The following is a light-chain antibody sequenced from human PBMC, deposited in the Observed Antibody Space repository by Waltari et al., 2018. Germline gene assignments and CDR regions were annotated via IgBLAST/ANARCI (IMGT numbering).Light chain of an antibody. CDR2: AAS. Sequence: EIVLTQSPATLSLSPGERATLSCRASQSVSSYLGWYQQKPGQAPRLLIYAASSRATGIPARFSGRRSGTDFTLTISSLEPEDFAVYYCQQRSNWPLTFGGGTKVEIK. V-gene: IGKV3-11*01. CDR1: QSVSSY. J-gene: IGKJ4*01. CDR3: QQRSNWPLT.